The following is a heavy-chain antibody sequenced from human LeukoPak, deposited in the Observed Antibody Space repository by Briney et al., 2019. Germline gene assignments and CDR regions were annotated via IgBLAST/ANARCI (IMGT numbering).Heavy chain of an antibody. CDR2: IYHSGST. Sequence: SETLSLTCAVSGGSISSSNWWSWVRQPPGKGLEWTGEIYHSGSTNYNPSLKSRVTISVDKSKNQFSLKLSSVTAADTAVYYCASNSPEYTAEDAFDIWGQGTMVTVSS. CDR1: GGSISSSNW. V-gene: IGHV4-4*02. J-gene: IGHJ3*02. CDR3: ASNSPEYTAEDAFDI. D-gene: IGHD5-18*01.